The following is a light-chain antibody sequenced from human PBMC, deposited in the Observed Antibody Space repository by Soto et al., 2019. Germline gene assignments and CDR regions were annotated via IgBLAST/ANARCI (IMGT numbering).Light chain of an antibody. CDR3: QQSYSTPIT. J-gene: IGKJ5*01. V-gene: IGKV1-39*01. CDR2: AAS. CDR1: QSISSW. Sequence: QSPATLSASAVDRVTITCRASQSISSWLAWFQQTPGKAPKLLIYAASSLQSGGPSRFSGSGSGTDFTLTISSLQPEDWATYDGQQSYSTPITFGQGTRLEIK.